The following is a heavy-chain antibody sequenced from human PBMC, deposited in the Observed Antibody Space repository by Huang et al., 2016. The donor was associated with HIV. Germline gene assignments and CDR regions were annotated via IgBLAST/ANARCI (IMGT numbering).Heavy chain of an antibody. CDR2: ITFDGKNK. CDR1: GFTFSGYG. Sequence: QVHLVESGGGVVQPGRSLRLSCAASGFTFSGYGMHWVRQAPGKGREWVAVITFDGKNKYYADSVRGRCTVSRDNSQNTVSLQMNTLRAEDTAVYYCAKDNDLYYFDYWGQGTLVTVSS. CDR3: AKDNDLYYFDY. J-gene: IGHJ4*02. D-gene: IGHD1-1*01. V-gene: IGHV3-30*18.